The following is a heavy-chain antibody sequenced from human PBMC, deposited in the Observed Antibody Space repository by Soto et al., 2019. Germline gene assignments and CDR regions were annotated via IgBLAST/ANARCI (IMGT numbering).Heavy chain of an antibody. Sequence: PGGSLRLSSAASGGNFSSYAMSWVRQAPGKGLEWVSAISGSGGSTYYADSVKGRFTISRDNSKNTLYLQMNSLRAEDTAVYYCAKEKTRYSNYVWFDYWGQGTLVTVSS. CDR3: AKEKTRYSNYVWFDY. CDR1: GGNFSSYA. J-gene: IGHJ4*02. CDR2: ISGSGGST. D-gene: IGHD4-4*01. V-gene: IGHV3-23*01.